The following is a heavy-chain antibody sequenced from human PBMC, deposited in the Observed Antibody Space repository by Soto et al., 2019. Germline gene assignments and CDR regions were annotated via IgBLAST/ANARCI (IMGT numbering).Heavy chain of an antibody. CDR2: IYPGDSDT. V-gene: IGHV5-51*01. J-gene: IGHJ6*02. D-gene: IGHD5-12*01. CDR3: ARQRVDIVATIIYYYGMDV. CDR1: GYRFTSYW. Sequence: PGESLKISCKCSGYRFTSYWIGWVRPLPGKGLEWMGIIYPGDSDTRYSPSFQGQVTISADKSISTAYLQWSSLKASDTAMYYCARQRVDIVATIIYYYGMDVWGQGTTVTVS.